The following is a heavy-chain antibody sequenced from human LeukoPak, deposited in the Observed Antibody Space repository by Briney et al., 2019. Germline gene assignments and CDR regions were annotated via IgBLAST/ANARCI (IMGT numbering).Heavy chain of an antibody. Sequence: QSGGSLRLSCAASGFTFSNYEMNWVRQAPGKGLEWVAFIRYDGSHKYYADSVKGRFTISRDNPKNTLYLQMNSLRAEDTAVYYCANQVVPAAEYYFDYWGQGTLVTVSS. CDR2: IRYDGSHK. J-gene: IGHJ4*02. D-gene: IGHD2-2*01. CDR3: ANQVVPAAEYYFDY. V-gene: IGHV3-30*02. CDR1: GFTFSNYE.